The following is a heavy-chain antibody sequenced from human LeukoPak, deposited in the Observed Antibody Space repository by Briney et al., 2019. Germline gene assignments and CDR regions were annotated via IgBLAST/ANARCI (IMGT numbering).Heavy chain of an antibody. CDR1: RYTFTRYD. CDR3: ARGRGYCGSTSCYAGSPDHGHWFDL. CDR2: MNPTSGNT. D-gene: IGHD2-2*01. Sequence: GASLRVCCKASRYTFTRYDINWVRQASGQGLEWMGWMNPTSGNTGFAQKYHGRGTNNRNTSISTAYMELNSLRSEDTAVYYCARGRGYCGSTSCYAGSPDHGHWFDLWGRGTLVTVSS. V-gene: IGHV1-8*03. J-gene: IGHJ5*02.